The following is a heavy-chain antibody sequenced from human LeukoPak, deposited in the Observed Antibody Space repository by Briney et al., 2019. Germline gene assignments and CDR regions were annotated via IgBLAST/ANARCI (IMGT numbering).Heavy chain of an antibody. CDR3: AVSIAAAGGDY. J-gene: IGHJ4*02. CDR1: GYSISSGYY. V-gene: IGHV4-38-2*01. CDR2: IYHSGST. D-gene: IGHD6-13*01. Sequence: SETLSLTCAVSGYSISSGYYWGWIRQPPGKGLEWIGSIYHSGSTYYNPSLKSRVTISVGTSKNQFSLKLSSVTAADTAVYYCAVSIAAAGGDYWGQGTLVTVSS.